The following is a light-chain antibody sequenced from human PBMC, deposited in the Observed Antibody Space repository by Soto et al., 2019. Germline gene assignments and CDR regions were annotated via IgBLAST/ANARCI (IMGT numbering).Light chain of an antibody. CDR3: KSYTSSSTYV. CDR1: SSDVGGFNY. CDR2: DVT. Sequence: QSALTQPASVSGSPGQSITISCTGTSSDVGGFNYVSWYQQHPGKAPKLMIYDVTNRPSGVSYRFSGSKSGNTASLTISGLQAEDEADYYCKSYTSSSTYVFGTGTEVTVL. V-gene: IGLV2-14*03. J-gene: IGLJ1*01.